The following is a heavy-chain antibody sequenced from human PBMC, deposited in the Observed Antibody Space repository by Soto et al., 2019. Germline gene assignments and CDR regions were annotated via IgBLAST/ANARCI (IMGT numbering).Heavy chain of an antibody. CDR1: GGSFSGYY. Sequence: SETLSLTCAVYGGSFSGYYWSWIRQPPGKGLEWIGEINHSGSTNYNPSLKSRVTISVDTSKNQFSLKLSSVTAADTAVYYCAREWFGYPGPVDYWGQGTLVTVSS. V-gene: IGHV4-34*01. CDR3: AREWFGYPGPVDY. CDR2: INHSGST. D-gene: IGHD3-10*01. J-gene: IGHJ4*02.